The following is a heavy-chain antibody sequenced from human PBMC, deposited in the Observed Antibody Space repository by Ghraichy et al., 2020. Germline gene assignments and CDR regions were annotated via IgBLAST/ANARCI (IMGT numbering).Heavy chain of an antibody. CDR1: GYTFTSYY. Sequence: ASVKVSCKASGYTFTSYYMHWVRQAPGQGLEWMGIINPSGGSTSYAQKFQGRVTMTRDTSTSTVYMELSSLRSEDTAVYYCARETRLRGSSPTSGYYGMDVWGQGTTVTVSS. D-gene: IGHD1-26*01. V-gene: IGHV1-46*01. J-gene: IGHJ6*02. CDR2: INPSGGST. CDR3: ARETRLRGSSPTSGYYGMDV.